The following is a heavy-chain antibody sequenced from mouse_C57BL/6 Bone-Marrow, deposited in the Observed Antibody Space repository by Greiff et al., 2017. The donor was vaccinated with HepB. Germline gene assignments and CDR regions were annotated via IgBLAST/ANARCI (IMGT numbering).Heavy chain of an antibody. CDR3: AGRGAGSWFAY. CDR1: GFTFSDYG. CDR2: ISSGSSTI. Sequence: EVQVVESGGGLVKPGGSLKLSCAASGFTFSDYGMHWVRQAPEKGLEWVAYISSGSSTIYYADTVKGRFTISRDNAKNTLFLQMTSLRSEDTAMYYCAGRGAGSWFAYWGQGTLVTVSA. D-gene: IGHD3-3*01. V-gene: IGHV5-17*01. J-gene: IGHJ3*01.